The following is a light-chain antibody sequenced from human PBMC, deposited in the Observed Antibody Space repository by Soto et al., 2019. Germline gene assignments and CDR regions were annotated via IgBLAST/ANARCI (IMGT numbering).Light chain of an antibody. Sequence: EIVMTQSPSALSVSPGERATLSCRASQSVSSNLAWYQQKPGQAPRLLIYGASTRATGIPARFSGSGSGTEFTLTISSLQSEDFAVYYCQQYNNWPPVTFGQGTKVDI. CDR1: QSVSSN. J-gene: IGKJ1*01. CDR2: GAS. CDR3: QQYNNWPPVT. V-gene: IGKV3-15*01.